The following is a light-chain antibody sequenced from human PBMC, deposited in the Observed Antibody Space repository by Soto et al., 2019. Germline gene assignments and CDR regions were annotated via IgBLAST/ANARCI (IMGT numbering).Light chain of an antibody. V-gene: IGLV2-14*01. CDR3: CSYTDISLDVV. Sequence: QSALTQPASVSGSPGQSITISCTGTRSDIGDYDYVSRYQHLPGKAPKILIFDVTHRPSGVSDRFSVSKSGNTATLTISGFRPEDAADYYCCSYTDISLDVVFGGGTKLTIL. CDR2: DVT. J-gene: IGLJ2*01. CDR1: RSDIGDYDY.